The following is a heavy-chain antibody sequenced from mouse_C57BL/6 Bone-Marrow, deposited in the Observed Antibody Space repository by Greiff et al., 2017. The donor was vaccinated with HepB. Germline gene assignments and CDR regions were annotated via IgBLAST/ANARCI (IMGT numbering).Heavy chain of an antibody. CDR3: ARSPFTTVVAPYFDY. D-gene: IGHD1-1*01. J-gene: IGHJ2*01. Sequence: VQLQQPGAELVKPGASVKLSCKASGYTFTSYWMQWVKQRPGQGLEWIGEIDPSDSYTNYNQKFKGKATLTVDTSSSTAYMQLSSLTSEDSAVYYCARSPFTTVVAPYFDYWGQGTTLTVSS. CDR2: IDPSDSYT. V-gene: IGHV1-50*01. CDR1: GYTFTSYW.